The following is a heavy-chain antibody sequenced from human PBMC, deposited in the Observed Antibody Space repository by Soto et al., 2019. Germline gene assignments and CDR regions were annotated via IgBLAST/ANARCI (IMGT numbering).Heavy chain of an antibody. D-gene: IGHD3-9*01. CDR3: AHRGPRYFDWLLPRGRRSTLDV. CDR1: GFSLSTSGVG. J-gene: IGHJ6*04. Sequence: SGPTLVKPTQTLTLTCTFSGFSLSTSGVGVGWIRQPPGKALEWLALIYWDDDKRYSPSLKSRLTITKDTSKNQVVLTMTNMDPVDTATYYCAHRGPRYFDWLLPRGRRSTLDVWGKGTTVTVSS. CDR2: IYWDDDK. V-gene: IGHV2-5*02.